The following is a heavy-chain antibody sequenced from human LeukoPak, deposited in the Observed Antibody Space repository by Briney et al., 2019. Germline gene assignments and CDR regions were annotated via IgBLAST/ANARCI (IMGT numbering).Heavy chain of an antibody. Sequence: ASVKVSCKASGGTFSSYAISWVRQAPGQGLEWMGWINPNSGGTNYAQKFQGRVTMTRDTSISTAYTELSRLRSDDTAVYYCARDLGYYDSSGYDYWGQGTLVTVSS. CDR2: INPNSGGT. CDR3: ARDLGYYDSSGYDY. J-gene: IGHJ4*02. V-gene: IGHV1-2*02. CDR1: GGTFSSYA. D-gene: IGHD3-22*01.